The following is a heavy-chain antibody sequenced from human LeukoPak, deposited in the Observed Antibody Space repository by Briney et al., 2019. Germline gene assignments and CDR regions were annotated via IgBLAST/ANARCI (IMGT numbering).Heavy chain of an antibody. Sequence: GGSLRLSCAASGITLSSYSMNWLRQAPGKGLEWVSYISSSSSIIYYADSVKGRFTISRDNAKNSLYLQMNSLRAEDTAVYYCAREDSSVYLVNYWGQGTLVTVSS. D-gene: IGHD3-22*01. CDR1: GITLSSYS. J-gene: IGHJ4*02. CDR2: ISSSSSII. V-gene: IGHV3-48*01. CDR3: AREDSSVYLVNY.